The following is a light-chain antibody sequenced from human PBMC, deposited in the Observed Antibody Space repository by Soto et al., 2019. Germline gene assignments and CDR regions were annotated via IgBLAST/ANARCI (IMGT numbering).Light chain of an antibody. J-gene: IGKJ1*01. Sequence: EIVLTQSPATLSLSPGERATLSCRASQSVISYLAWYQQKPGQTPRLLIYDASNRATGIPARFTGSGSGTEFAINISSFQSEDFAVYYGQQRSNWPPEWTFGQGTRVEIK. CDR1: QSVISY. CDR3: QQRSNWPPEWT. CDR2: DAS. V-gene: IGKV3-11*01.